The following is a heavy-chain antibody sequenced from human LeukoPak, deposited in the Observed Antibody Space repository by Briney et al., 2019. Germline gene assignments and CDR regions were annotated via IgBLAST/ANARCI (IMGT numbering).Heavy chain of an antibody. CDR1: GFTFSSYS. D-gene: IGHD6-19*01. J-gene: IGHJ6*02. CDR3: ARDGIAVAGPYYYYGMDV. V-gene: IGHV3-48*01. CDR2: ISSSSSSTI. Sequence: PGGSLGLSCAASGFTFSSYSMNWVRQAPGKGLEWVSYISSSSSSTIYYADSVKGRFTISRDNAKNSLYLQMNSLRAEDTAVYYCARDGIAVAGPYYYYGMDVWGQGTTVTVSS.